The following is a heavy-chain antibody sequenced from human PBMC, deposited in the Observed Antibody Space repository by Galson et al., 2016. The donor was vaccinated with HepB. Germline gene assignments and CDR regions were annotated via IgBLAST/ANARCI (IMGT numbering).Heavy chain of an antibody. V-gene: IGHV5-10-1*01. CDR3: ARQTVRYYYGMDV. D-gene: IGHD4-17*01. CDR1: GYSFSNHY. J-gene: IGHJ6*02. Sequence: QSGAEVKKPGESLRISCKGSGYSFSNHYINWVRQMPGEGLEWMGRIDPSDSDTDYSPSFQGHVIISVDKSIDTAHLQWSSLKVSDTAIYYCARQTVRYYYGMDVWGQGTTVSVSS. CDR2: IDPSDSDT.